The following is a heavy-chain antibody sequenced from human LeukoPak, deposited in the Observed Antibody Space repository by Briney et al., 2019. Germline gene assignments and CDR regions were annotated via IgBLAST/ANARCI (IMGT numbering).Heavy chain of an antibody. V-gene: IGHV4-59*01. CDR3: ARSLTTPYYYGMDV. D-gene: IGHD4-17*01. J-gene: IGHJ6*02. CDR1: GGSISSYY. Sequence: PSETLSLTCTVSGGSISSYYWSWIRQPPGKGLEWIGYIYYSGSTNYNPSLKSRVTISVDTSKNQFSLKLSSVTAADTAVYYCARSLTTPYYYGMDVWGQGTTVTVSS. CDR2: IYYSGST.